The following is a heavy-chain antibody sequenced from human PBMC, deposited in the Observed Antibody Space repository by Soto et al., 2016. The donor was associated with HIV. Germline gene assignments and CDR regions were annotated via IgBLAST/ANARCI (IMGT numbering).Heavy chain of an antibody. V-gene: IGHV4-59*01. CDR3: ATTVIFPTPAHFDH. D-gene: IGHD2-15*01. Sequence: QVQLQESGPRLVKPSETLSLTCTVSGGSISSYYWSWIRQSPEKGLELIGFIYYNATTNYNPSLGSRVTISVQRSRNQFSLKLNSVTIADTAVYYCATTVIFPTPAHFDHWGQGILVTVSS. CDR1: GGSISSYY. J-gene: IGHJ5*02. CDR2: IYYNATT.